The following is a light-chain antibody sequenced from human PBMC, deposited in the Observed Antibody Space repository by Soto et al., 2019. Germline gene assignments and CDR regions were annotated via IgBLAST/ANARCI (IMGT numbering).Light chain of an antibody. J-gene: IGKJ1*01. CDR2: GAS. Sequence: EIVLTQSPGTLSLSPGERATLFCRASQSISLTALAWYQQKPGQAPRLLIYGASYRAPGIPDRFSGSGAGTDFTLTISRLEPEDLAVYYCQQYSCSPRTFGQGTKVDIK. CDR3: QQYSCSPRT. CDR1: QSISLTA. V-gene: IGKV3-20*01.